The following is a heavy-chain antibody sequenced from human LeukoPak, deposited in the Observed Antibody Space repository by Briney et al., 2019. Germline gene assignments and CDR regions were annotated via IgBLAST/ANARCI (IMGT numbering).Heavy chain of an antibody. CDR3: TRLALRPSIAVAGKGNWFDP. J-gene: IGHJ5*02. Sequence: GGFLRLSCAASGFTLSGSAMHWVRQASGKGLEWVGRIRSKANSYATAYAASVKGRFTISRDDSKNTAYLQMNSLKTEDTAVYYCTRLALRPSIAVAGKGNWFDPWGQGTQVTVSS. CDR1: GFTLSGSA. V-gene: IGHV3-73*01. D-gene: IGHD6-19*01. CDR2: IRSKANSYAT.